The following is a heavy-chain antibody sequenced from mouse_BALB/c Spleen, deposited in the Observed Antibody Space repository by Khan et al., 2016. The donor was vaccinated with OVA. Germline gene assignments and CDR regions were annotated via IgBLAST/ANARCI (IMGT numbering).Heavy chain of an antibody. CDR2: INPSNGRT. Sequence: VQLKQSGAELVKPGASVKLSCKASGYTFTSYWMHWVKQRPGQGLEWIGEINPSNGRTNYTEKFRSKDTLTVTKSSNTAYMQLSSLTSEDSAVYYCARSTMITTEFAYWGQGTLVTVSA. CDR1: GYTFTSYW. J-gene: IGHJ3*01. CDR3: ARSTMITTEFAY. D-gene: IGHD2-4*01. V-gene: IGHV1S81*02.